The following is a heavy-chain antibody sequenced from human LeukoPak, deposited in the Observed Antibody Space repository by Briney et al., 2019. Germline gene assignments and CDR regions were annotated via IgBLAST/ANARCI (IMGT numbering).Heavy chain of an antibody. V-gene: IGHV4-34*01. D-gene: IGHD3-10*01. CDR3: ARVYGSGSYYYYYYGMDV. J-gene: IGHJ6*04. CDR2: INHSGCT. Sequence: SETLSLTCAVYGGSFSGYYWSWIRQPPGKGLEWIGEINHSGCTNYNPSLKSRVTISVDTSKNQFSLKLSSVTAADTAVYYCARVYGSGSYYYYYYGMDVWGKGTTVTVSS. CDR1: GGSFSGYY.